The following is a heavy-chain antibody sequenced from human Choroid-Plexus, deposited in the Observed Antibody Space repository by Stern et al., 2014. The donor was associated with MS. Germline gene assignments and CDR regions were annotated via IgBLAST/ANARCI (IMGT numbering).Heavy chain of an antibody. CDR3: AKDRQYLTYFFDH. Sequence: QVQLVQSGGGLVQPGRPLRLSCGASGFTFGSCAMHWVRQAPGKGLAWVAGVSYDGSNKYYADSVKGRFTISRDNSQNTLYMQMSSLRPEDTVVYYCAKDRQYLTYFFDHWGQGSLVTVSS. D-gene: IGHD2/OR15-2a*01. J-gene: IGHJ5*02. CDR2: VSYDGSNK. CDR1: GFTFGSCA. V-gene: IGHV3-30*18.